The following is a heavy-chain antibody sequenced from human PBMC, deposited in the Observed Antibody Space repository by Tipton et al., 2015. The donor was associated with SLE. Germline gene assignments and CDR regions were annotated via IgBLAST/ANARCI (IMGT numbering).Heavy chain of an antibody. CDR1: GFTVSSNY. CDR3: ARVRGATEPDAFDI. CDR2: IYSGGST. J-gene: IGHJ3*02. D-gene: IGHD1-26*01. V-gene: IGHV3-53*01. Sequence: SLRLSCAASGFTVSSNYMSWVRQAPGKGLEWVSVIYSGGSTYYADSVKGRFTISRDNSKNTLYLQMNSLRAEDTAVYYCARVRGATEPDAFDIWGQGTMVTVSS.